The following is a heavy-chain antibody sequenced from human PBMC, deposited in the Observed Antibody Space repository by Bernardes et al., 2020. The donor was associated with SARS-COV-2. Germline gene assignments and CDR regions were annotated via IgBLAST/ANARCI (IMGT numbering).Heavy chain of an antibody. D-gene: IGHD3-9*01. V-gene: IGHV3-64*02. CDR2: ISSNGGST. CDR1: GFTFSSYA. CDR3: ARDIRHYDILTGYYIWYYFDY. J-gene: IGHJ4*02. Sequence: GSLRLSCAASGFTFSSYAMHWVRQAPGKGLEYVSAISSNGGSTYYADSVKGRFTISRDNSKNTLYLQMGSLRAEDMAVYYCARDIRHYDILTGYYIWYYFDYWGQGTLVTVSS.